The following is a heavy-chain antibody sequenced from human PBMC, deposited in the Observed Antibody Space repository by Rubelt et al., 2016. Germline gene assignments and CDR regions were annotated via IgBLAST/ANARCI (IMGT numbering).Heavy chain of an antibody. Sequence: EVQLVESGGGLVQPGGSLRLSCAASGSSFSTSWLHWVRQVPGEGLVWLSRINSDGSRTTVAESVKGRLTSSRVSARNMVFLRMNRLRVEDTAVDYCARKWYGAIDWWGQGTLVTVSP. CDR1: GSSFSTSW. D-gene: IGHD4/OR15-4a*01. J-gene: IGHJ4*02. V-gene: IGHV3-74*01. CDR3: ARKWYGAIDW. CDR2: INSDGSRT.